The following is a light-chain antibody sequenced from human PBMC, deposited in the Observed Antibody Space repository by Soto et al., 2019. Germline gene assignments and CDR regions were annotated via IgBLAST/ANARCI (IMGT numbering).Light chain of an antibody. CDR3: QQYGSYPLT. J-gene: IGKJ4*01. Sequence: EIVLTQSPGTLSLSVGERVTLSCRASQSVSSYLAWYQQTPGQAPRLLIYDTSNRATGTPDRFSGSGSGTDFTLTISWLEPEDFTVYYCQQYGSYPLTFGGGTTVAIK. CDR2: DTS. CDR1: QSVSSY. V-gene: IGKV3-20*01.